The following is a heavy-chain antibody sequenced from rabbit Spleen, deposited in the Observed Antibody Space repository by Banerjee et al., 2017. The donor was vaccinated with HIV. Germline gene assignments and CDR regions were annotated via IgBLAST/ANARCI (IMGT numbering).Heavy chain of an antibody. CDR2: IDTGSSGFT. J-gene: IGHJ6*01. CDR1: GFDFSSYG. Sequence: QEQLVESGGGLVQPGGSLKLSCKASGFDFSSYGVSWVRQAPGKGLEWIACIDTGSSGFTYFASWAKGRFTISKTSSTTVTLQMTSLTAADTATYFCARDTSSSFSSYGMDRWGPGTLVTVS. CDR3: ARDTSSSFSSYGMDR. D-gene: IGHD1-1*01. V-gene: IGHV1S45*01.